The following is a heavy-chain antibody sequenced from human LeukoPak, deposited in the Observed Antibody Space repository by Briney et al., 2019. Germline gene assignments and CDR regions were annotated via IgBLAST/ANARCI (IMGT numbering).Heavy chain of an antibody. Sequence: GGSLRLSCAASGFTFSSYSMNWVRQAPGKGLEWVSYISSSSSTIYYADSVKGRFTISRDNGKKSLYLEMNTLRAEDTAVYYCTRTNFYESSGYGEFFQQWGQGTLVTVSS. J-gene: IGHJ1*01. CDR2: ISSSSSTI. V-gene: IGHV3-48*04. D-gene: IGHD3-22*01. CDR1: GFTFSSYS. CDR3: TRTNFYESSGYGEFFQQ.